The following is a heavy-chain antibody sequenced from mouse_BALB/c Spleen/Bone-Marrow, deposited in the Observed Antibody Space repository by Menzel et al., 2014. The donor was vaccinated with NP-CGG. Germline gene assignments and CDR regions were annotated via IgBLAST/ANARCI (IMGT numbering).Heavy chain of an antibody. V-gene: IGHV5-6-3*01. CDR3: ARGNYGNYVDYFDY. D-gene: IGHD2-1*01. J-gene: IGHJ2*01. CDR2: INSNGGST. Sequence: EVQVVESGGGLVQPGGSLKLSCAASGFTFSSYGMSWVRLTPDKRLELVASINSNGGSTYYPDSVKGRFTISRDNAKNPLSLQMSSLKSEDTAMYYCARGNYGNYVDYFDYWGQGTTLTVSS. CDR1: GFTFSSYG.